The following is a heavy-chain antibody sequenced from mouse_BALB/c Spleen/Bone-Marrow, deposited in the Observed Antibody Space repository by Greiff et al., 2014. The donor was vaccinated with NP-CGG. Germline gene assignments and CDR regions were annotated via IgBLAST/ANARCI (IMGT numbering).Heavy chain of an antibody. CDR3: ARLRILEGLDY. CDR1: GYTFTSYY. J-gene: IGHJ2*01. Sequence: QVQLQQSGAELVKPGASVKLSCKASGYTFTSYYMYWVKQRPGQGLEWIGEINPSNGGTNFNEKFKSKATLTVDKSSSTAYMQLSSLTSEDSAVYYCARLRILEGLDYWGQGTTLPVPS. V-gene: IGHV1S81*02. CDR2: INPSNGGT.